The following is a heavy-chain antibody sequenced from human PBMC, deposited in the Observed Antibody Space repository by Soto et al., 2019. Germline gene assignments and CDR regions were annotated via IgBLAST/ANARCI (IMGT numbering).Heavy chain of an antibody. J-gene: IGHJ6*02. V-gene: IGHV3-23*01. CDR1: GFTFSNYA. D-gene: IGHD2-15*01. CDR3: ARGDREDIAVVIGVRPGEYGVDV. CDR2: ISSSGDSK. Sequence: GGSLRLSCAASGFTFSNYAMSWVRQAPGKGLEWVSVISSSGDSKYYGDYLKGRFTISRDNSKNTFYLQINSLRYEDTAVYYCARGDREDIAVVIGVRPGEYGVDVWGQGTTVTVSS.